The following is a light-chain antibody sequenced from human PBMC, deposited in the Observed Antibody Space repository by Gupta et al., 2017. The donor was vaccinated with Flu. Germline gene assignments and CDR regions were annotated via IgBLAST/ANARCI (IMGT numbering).Light chain of an antibody. V-gene: IGKV1-5*03. CDR3: QQYNSYSWT. CDR1: QSISSW. Sequence: PSTLSASVGDRVTITCRASQSISSWLAWYQQKPGKAPKLLIYKASSLESGVPSRISGSGSGTEFTLTISRLQPDDFATYYCQQYNSYSWTFGQGTKVEIK. CDR2: KAS. J-gene: IGKJ1*01.